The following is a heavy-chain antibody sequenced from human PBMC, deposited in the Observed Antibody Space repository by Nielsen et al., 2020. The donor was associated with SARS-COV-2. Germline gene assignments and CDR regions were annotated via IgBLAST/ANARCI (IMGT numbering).Heavy chain of an antibody. D-gene: IGHD3-22*01. CDR3: ARRGHDNSGYYWDY. Sequence: ASVKVSCKASGYTFTGYDIHWVRQDPGQGLEGMGWINPHTGNTKYAQKFQDWVTMTRDTSINTAYIELSRLRSDDMAVYFCARRGHDNSGYYWDYWGQGTLVTVSS. V-gene: IGHV1-2*04. CDR1: GYTFTGYD. CDR2: INPHTGNT. J-gene: IGHJ4*02.